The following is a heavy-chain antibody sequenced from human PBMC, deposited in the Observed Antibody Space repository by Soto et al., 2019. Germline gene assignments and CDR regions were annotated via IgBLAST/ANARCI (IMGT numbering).Heavy chain of an antibody. CDR3: ARDRGYSSGWYLDA. Sequence: SETLSLTCTVSGGSISSAGYYWSWIRQHPGKGLEWIGYIYYSGGTSYKPSLNSRLTISIDRSKNQFSLKLSSVTAADTAVYYCARDRGYSSGWYLDAWGQGTTVTVSS. J-gene: IGHJ6*02. CDR2: IYYSGGT. V-gene: IGHV4-31*03. D-gene: IGHD6-19*01. CDR1: GGSISSAGYY.